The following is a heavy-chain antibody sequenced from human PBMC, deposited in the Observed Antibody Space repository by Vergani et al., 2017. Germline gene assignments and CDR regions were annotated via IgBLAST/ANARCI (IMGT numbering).Heavy chain of an antibody. V-gene: IGHV1-18*01. CDR3: ARDPYDIVVVPAAIGGSWFDP. CDR1: GGTFSSYA. J-gene: IGHJ5*02. Sequence: QVQLVQSGAEVKKPGSSVKVSCKASGGTFSSYAISWVRQAPGQGLEWMGWISAYNGNTNYAQQLQGRVTMTTDTSTSTAYMELRSLRSDDTAVYYCARDPYDIVVVPAAIGGSWFDPWGQGTLVTVSS. CDR2: ISAYNGNT. D-gene: IGHD2-2*01.